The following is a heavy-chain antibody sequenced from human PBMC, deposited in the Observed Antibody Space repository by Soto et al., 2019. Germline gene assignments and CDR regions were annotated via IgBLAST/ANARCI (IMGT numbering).Heavy chain of an antibody. CDR2: ISYDGRNK. V-gene: IGHV3-30*04. D-gene: IGHD3-22*01. Sequence: QVQLVESGGGVVQTGRSLRLSCAASGFTFGRYAMHWVRQAPGKGLEWVAVISYDGRNKYYADSVKGRFTIARDNSKNTLYLQVNSLRAEDTAVYYCARVHYYDSSAFYYVSFYYFGMDVWGQGTTVTVSS. J-gene: IGHJ6*02. CDR3: ARVHYYDSSAFYYVSFYYFGMDV. CDR1: GFTFGRYA.